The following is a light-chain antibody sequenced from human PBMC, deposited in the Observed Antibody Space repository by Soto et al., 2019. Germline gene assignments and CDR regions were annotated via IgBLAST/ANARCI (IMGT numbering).Light chain of an antibody. CDR1: QSVTGTN. CDR3: HQYGSSLVT. V-gene: IGKV3-20*01. Sequence: IVLTQSPVTLSLSPGEGATLSCRASQSVTGTNLAWYQQRAGQAPRLLIYDAVRRATGIPDRFSGSGSGTDCTLTISRLAPEDFAVYYCHQYGSSLVTFGQGTKVEI. J-gene: IGKJ1*01. CDR2: DAV.